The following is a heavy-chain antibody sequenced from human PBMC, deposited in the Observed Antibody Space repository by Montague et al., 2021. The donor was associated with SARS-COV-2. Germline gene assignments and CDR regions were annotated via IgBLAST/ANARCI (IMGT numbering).Heavy chain of an antibody. V-gene: IGHV3-48*03. Sequence: SLRLSCAASGFTLSRYEMNLVRQAPGKGLEWVSHISSSVSTIYYADSCXGQFPISRDNAKNSLYLQLNSLRAEDTAVSYCARAEMYYDFWSGYPWTFYYFDYWGQGTLVTVSS. CDR3: ARAEMYYDFWSGYPWTFYYFDY. CDR1: GFTLSRYE. D-gene: IGHD3-3*01. J-gene: IGHJ4*02. CDR2: ISSSVSTI.